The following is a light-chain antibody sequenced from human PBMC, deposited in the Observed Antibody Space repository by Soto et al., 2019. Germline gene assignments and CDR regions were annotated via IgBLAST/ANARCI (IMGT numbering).Light chain of an antibody. CDR3: SSYTSSSTPVV. J-gene: IGLJ2*01. CDR2: EVS. Sequence: QSALTQPASVSGSPGQSITISCNGTSSDVGGYNYVSWYQQHPGKAPKLMIYEVSNRPSGVSNRFSGSKAVNTASLTISGLQADDEADYYCSSYTSSSTPVVFGGGTKVTVL. V-gene: IGLV2-14*01. CDR1: SSDVGGYNY.